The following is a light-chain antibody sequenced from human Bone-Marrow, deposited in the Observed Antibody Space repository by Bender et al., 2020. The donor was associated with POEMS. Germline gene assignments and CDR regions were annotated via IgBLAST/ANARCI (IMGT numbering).Light chain of an antibody. J-gene: IGLJ3*02. V-gene: IGLV3-19*01. Sequence: SSELTQDPGVSVALGQTVRLTCQGDSLRNFYTSWYQQKPGQAPLLVFYDNTKRPSGIPDRFSGSNSGNTASLTITGAQAEDEADYYCSSRDSSGSHVLFGGGTKVTVL. CDR1: SLRNFY. CDR3: SSRDSSGSHVL. CDR2: DNT.